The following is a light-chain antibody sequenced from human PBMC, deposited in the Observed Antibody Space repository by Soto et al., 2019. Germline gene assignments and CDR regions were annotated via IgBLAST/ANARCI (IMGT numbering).Light chain of an antibody. CDR2: DAS. Sequence: AIQLTQSPSSLSASVGDRVTITCRASQGISSALAWYQQKPGKAPNLLIYDASNLDSGVPSRFSGSGSGTDFTLTISSLQPEDFAIYFCQHFNNYPLTFGGGTKVEIK. V-gene: IGKV1D-13*01. J-gene: IGKJ4*01. CDR1: QGISSA. CDR3: QHFNNYPLT.